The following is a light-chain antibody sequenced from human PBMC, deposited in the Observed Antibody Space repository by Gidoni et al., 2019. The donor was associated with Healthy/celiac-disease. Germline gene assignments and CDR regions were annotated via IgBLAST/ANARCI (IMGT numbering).Light chain of an antibody. CDR1: SSIIGNNY. V-gene: IGLV1-51*01. J-gene: IGLJ2*01. CDR3: GTWDSSLSVVV. Sequence: QSVFTQPPSVSAAPGQKVTISGSGSSSIIGNNYVSWYQQLPGTAPKLLIYDNNKRPSGIPDRFSGSKSGTSATLGITGLQTGDEADYYCGTWDSSLSVVVFGGGTKLTVL. CDR2: DNN.